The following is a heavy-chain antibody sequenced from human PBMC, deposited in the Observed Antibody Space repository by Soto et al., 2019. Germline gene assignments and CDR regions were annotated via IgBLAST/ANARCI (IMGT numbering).Heavy chain of an antibody. J-gene: IGHJ4*02. CDR1: GFTFSSYA. Sequence: PGRSVRLSCSVSGFTFSSYAMHWVRQAPGKGLEYVSSISSNGVATYYVDSVKGRFTISRDNSKSTLYLQMSSLRPEDTAVYYCVKDRRVDYWGPGTLVTVSS. CDR3: VKDRRVDY. CDR2: ISSNGVAT. V-gene: IGHV3-64D*06.